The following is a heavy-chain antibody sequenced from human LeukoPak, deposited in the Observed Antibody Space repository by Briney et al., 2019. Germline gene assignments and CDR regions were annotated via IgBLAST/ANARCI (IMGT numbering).Heavy chain of an antibody. CDR1: GFTFSTSW. J-gene: IGHJ4*02. CDR3: ARGHYGRDY. D-gene: IGHD4-17*01. V-gene: IGHV3-7*04. CDR2: INADGSEK. Sequence: GGSPRLSCAASGFTFSTSWMTWVRQAPGKGLEWVAHINADGSEKYYVDSVKGRFTISRDNAKRSAYLQMNSLRVEDTAVYYCARGHYGRDYWGQGTLVTVSS.